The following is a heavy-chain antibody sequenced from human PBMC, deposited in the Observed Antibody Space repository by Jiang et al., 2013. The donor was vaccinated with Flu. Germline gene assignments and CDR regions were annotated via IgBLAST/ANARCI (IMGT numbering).Heavy chain of an antibody. Sequence: QTLSLTCAISGDNVSANSAAWNWIRQSPSRGLEWLGRTYFRAKWYYEYAVSVTSRIAINADTSKNHFSLQLDSVTPEDTAVYYCARDPGYTNTWTGVLDAFDFWDQGTMVTVSS. V-gene: IGHV6-1*01. J-gene: IGHJ3*01. CDR2: TYFRAKWYY. CDR3: ARDPGYTNTWTGVLDAFDF. D-gene: IGHD5-12*01. CDR1: GDNVSANSAA.